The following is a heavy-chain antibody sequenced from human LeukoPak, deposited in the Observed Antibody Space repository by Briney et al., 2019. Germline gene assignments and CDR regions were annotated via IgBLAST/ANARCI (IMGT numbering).Heavy chain of an antibody. V-gene: IGHV3-48*03. Sequence: GGSLRLSCAVSSFPFSVYEMNCVREAPGKGLEWVSNIASSGKTKYYADSVRGRFSISRDNAKSSLYLQMNSLRVGDTAVYYCALLALASDLDCRGQRALVTDCS. CDR1: SFPFSVYE. CDR3: ALLALASDLDC. J-gene: IGHJ4*02. D-gene: IGHD6-19*01. CDR2: IASSGKTK.